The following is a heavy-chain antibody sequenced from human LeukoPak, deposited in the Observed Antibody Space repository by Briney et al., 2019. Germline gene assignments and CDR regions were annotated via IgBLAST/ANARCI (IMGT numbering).Heavy chain of an antibody. J-gene: IGHJ4*02. V-gene: IGHV3-21*01. D-gene: IGHD3-16*01. Sequence: PGGSLRLSCAASGFTFSSYSMNWVRQAPGKGLEWVSSISSSSSYIYYADSVKGRFTISRDNAKNSLYLQMNSLRAEDTAVYYCARIRDMITFGGVEDQELYFDYWGQGTLVTVSS. CDR1: GFTFSSYS. CDR2: ISSSSSYI. CDR3: ARIRDMITFGGVEDQELYFDY.